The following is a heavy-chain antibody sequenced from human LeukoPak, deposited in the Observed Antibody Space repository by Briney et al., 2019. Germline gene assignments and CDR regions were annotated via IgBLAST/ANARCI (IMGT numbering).Heavy chain of an antibody. CDR1: GFTFSRYS. D-gene: IGHD3-22*01. V-gene: IGHV3-21*01. CDR2: ISSSSSYI. CDR3: PRAGVYYYDSSGYPITDY. J-gene: IGHJ4*02. Sequence: GGPLTLSCAASGFTFSRYSMNWVRQAPGKGLEWVSSISSSSSYIYYADSVKGRFTIYRDNAKNSLYLQINSLRAQDTAVYYCPRAGVYYYDSSGYPITDYWGQGTLVTVSS.